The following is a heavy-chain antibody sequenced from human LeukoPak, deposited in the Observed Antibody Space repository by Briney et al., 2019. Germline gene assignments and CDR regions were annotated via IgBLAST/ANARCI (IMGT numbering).Heavy chain of an antibody. Sequence: PSETLSLTCTVSGGSIRSSHWSWIRQPPGKGLEWIGTIYYSGSTNYNPSLKSRVTISVDTSKNQFSLKLSSVTAADTAVYYCARDGRNYNYVWETFYAFDIWGQGTMVTVSS. D-gene: IGHD3-16*01. V-gene: IGHV4-59*01. CDR1: GGSIRSSH. J-gene: IGHJ3*02. CDR2: IYYSGST. CDR3: ARDGRNYNYVWETFYAFDI.